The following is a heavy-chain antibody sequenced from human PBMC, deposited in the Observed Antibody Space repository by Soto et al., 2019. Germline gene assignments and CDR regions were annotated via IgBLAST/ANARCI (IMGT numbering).Heavy chain of an antibody. CDR3: ARDPAGYRSSWYFDY. D-gene: IGHD6-13*01. CDR2: ISAYNGNT. Sequence: ASVKVSCKASGYTFTSYGISWVRQAPGQGLEWMGWISAYNGNTNYAQKLQGRVTMTTDTSTSTAYMELRSLRSDDTAVYYCARDPAGYRSSWYFDYWGQGTLVTVSS. J-gene: IGHJ4*02. CDR1: GYTFTSYG. V-gene: IGHV1-18*04.